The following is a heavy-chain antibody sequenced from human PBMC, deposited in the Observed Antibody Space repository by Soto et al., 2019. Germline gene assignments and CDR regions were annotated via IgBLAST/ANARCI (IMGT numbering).Heavy chain of an antibody. CDR1: GGSISSYY. J-gene: IGHJ5*02. D-gene: IGHD3-16*01. V-gene: IGHV4-59*01. CDR3: ARGGYWFDP. Sequence: TSETLSLTCTVSGGSISSYYWSWIRQPPGKGLEWIGYIYYSGSTNYNPSLKSRVTISVDTSKDQFSLKLSSVTAADTAVYYCARGGYWFDPWGQGTLVTVSS. CDR2: IYYSGST.